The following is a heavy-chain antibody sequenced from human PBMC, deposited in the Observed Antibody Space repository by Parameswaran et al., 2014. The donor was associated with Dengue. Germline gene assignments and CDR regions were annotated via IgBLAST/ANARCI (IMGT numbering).Heavy chain of an antibody. CDR2: VYTTGST. V-gene: IGHV4-61*02. J-gene: IGHJ6*03. Sequence: SETLSLTCSVSGGSISSGSYYWSWIRQPAGKGLEWIGRVYTTGSTNYTPSLKSRVTISVDTSKNQFSLKLSSVTAADTAVYYCARESGGNDYNNYYYYYYVDVWGKGTTVTVSS. CDR3: ARESGGNDYNNYYYYYYVDV. CDR1: GGSISSGSYY. D-gene: IGHD4-11*01.